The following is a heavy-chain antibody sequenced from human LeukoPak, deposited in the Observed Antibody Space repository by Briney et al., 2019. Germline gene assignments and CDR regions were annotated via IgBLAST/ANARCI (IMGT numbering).Heavy chain of an antibody. D-gene: IGHD3-22*01. J-gene: IGHJ4*02. CDR1: GYTLTELS. CDR3: ATDLAHYDSSGSFDH. CDR2: FDPEDGET. Sequence: ASVKVSCKVSGYTLTELSMHWVRQAPGKGLEWMGGFDPEDGETIYAQKFQGRVTMTEDTSTDTAYMELSSLRSEDTAVYYCATDLAHYDSSGSFDHWGQGTLVTVSS. V-gene: IGHV1-24*01.